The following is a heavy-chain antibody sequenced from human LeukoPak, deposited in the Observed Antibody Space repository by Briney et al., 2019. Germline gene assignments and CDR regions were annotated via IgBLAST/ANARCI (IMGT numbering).Heavy chain of an antibody. J-gene: IGHJ4*02. Sequence: GGSLRLSCAASGFTFSSYGMHWVRQAPGKGLVWVSVIRSDGSITTYADSVKGRFTISRDTAKNTLYLQMNSLRAEDTAVYYCARDGRSGNFDKWGQGTLVSVSS. V-gene: IGHV3-74*01. CDR3: ARDGRSGNFDK. CDR1: GFTFSSYG. CDR2: IRSDGSIT. D-gene: IGHD1-26*01.